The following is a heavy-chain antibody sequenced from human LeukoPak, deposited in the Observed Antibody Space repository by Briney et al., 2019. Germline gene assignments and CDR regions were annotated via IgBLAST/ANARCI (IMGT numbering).Heavy chain of an antibody. J-gene: IGHJ4*02. CDR2: ISSSGSTI. Sequence: GGSLRLSCAASGFTFSDYYMSWIRQAPGKGLEWVSYISSSGSTIYYADSVKGRFTISRDNSKNTLYLQMNSLRAEDTAVYYCAGLEGKMFFGVVITDYFDYWGQETVVTVSS. CDR3: AGLEGKMFFGVVITDYFDY. CDR1: GFTFSDYY. D-gene: IGHD3-3*01. V-gene: IGHV3-11*04.